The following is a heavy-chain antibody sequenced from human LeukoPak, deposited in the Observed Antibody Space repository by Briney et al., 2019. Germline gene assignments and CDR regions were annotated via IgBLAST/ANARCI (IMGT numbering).Heavy chain of an antibody. V-gene: IGHV3-21*01. D-gene: IGHD3-10*01. J-gene: IGHJ4*02. CDR1: GFTFSSYS. Sequence: GGSLRLPCAASGFTFSSYSMNWVRQAPGKGLEWVSSISNSSSYIYYADSVKGRFTISRDNAKNSLYLQMNSLRAEDAAVYYCARVDFGWGQGTLVTVSS. CDR3: ARVDFG. CDR2: ISNSSSYI.